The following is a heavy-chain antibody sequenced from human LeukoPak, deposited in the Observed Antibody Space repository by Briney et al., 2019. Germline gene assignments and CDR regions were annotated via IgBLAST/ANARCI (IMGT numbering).Heavy chain of an antibody. V-gene: IGHV3-23*01. D-gene: IGHD3-22*01. CDR2: ISASGGGT. CDR1: GFTFSSYA. J-gene: IGHJ4*02. Sequence: YPGGSLRLSCAASGFTFSSYAMSWVRQAPGKGLVWVSAISASGGGTYYADSVKGRFTISRDNSKNTLYLQMNSLRAEDSAVYYCATDREGDPSAYYLVGGQGTLITVSS. CDR3: ATDREGDPSAYYLV.